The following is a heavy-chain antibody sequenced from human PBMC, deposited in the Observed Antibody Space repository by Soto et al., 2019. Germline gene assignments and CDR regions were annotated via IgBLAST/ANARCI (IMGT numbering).Heavy chain of an antibody. Sequence: QVQLVQSGAEVKKPGASVKVSCKASGYTFTSYAMHWVRQAPGQRLEWMGWINAGNGNTKYSQKFQGRVTITRDTSASTAYMELSSLRSEDTAVYYCARDGEMATIMRDGDAFDIWGQGTMVTVSS. J-gene: IGHJ3*02. CDR2: INAGNGNT. CDR1: GYTFTSYA. V-gene: IGHV1-3*01. CDR3: ARDGEMATIMRDGDAFDI. D-gene: IGHD5-12*01.